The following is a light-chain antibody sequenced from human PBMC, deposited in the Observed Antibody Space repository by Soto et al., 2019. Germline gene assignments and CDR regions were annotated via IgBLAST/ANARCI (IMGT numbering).Light chain of an antibody. Sequence: EIVLTQSPGTLSLSPGESATLSCRASQSVTSSYLAWYQQKPGQARRLLIYTASNRATGIPDRFSGSGSGTDFTLSISRLEPEDFAVYYCQQYGTSPLTFGGGTKVEIK. CDR1: QSVTSSY. J-gene: IGKJ4*01. CDR3: QQYGTSPLT. V-gene: IGKV3-20*01. CDR2: TAS.